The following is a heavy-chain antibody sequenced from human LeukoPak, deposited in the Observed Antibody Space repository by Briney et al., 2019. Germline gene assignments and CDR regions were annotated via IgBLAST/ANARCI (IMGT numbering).Heavy chain of an antibody. V-gene: IGHV7-4-1*02. CDR1: GYTFTNYA. CDR2: INTNTGNP. Sequence: ASVKVSCKASGYTFTNYAMTWVRQAPGQGLEWMGWINTNTGNPTYAQGFTGRFLFSLDTSVSTGYLQISSLKSEDTAVYYCARDVDTAMVIGDWGQGTLVTVSS. D-gene: IGHD5-18*01. J-gene: IGHJ4*02. CDR3: ARDVDTAMVIGD.